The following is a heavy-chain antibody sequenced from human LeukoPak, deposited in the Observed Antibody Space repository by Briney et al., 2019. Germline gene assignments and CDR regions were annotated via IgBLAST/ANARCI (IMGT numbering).Heavy chain of an antibody. CDR3: ARDLSSSVGFDY. J-gene: IGHJ4*02. D-gene: IGHD6-6*01. CDR1: GGTFSSYA. Sequence: ASVKVSCKASGGTFSSYAISCVRQAPGQGLEWMGGIIPIFGTANYAQKFQGRVTITTDESTSTAYMELSSLRSEDTAVYYCARDLSSSVGFDYWGQGTLVTVSS. V-gene: IGHV1-69*05. CDR2: IIPIFGTA.